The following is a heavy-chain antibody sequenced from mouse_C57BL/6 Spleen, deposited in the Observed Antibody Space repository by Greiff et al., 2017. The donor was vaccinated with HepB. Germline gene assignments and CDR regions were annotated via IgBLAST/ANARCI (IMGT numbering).Heavy chain of an antibody. CDR3: ARRTDGNYVGYFDV. CDR2: IDPSDSYT. Sequence: VQLQQSGAELVKPGASVKLSCKASGYTFTSYWMQWVKQRPGQGLEWIGEIDPSDSYTNYNQKFKGKATLTVDTSSSTAYMQLSSLTSEDSAVYYCARRTDGNYVGYFDVWGTGTTVTVSS. J-gene: IGHJ1*03. V-gene: IGHV1-50*01. CDR1: GYTFTSYW. D-gene: IGHD2-1*01.